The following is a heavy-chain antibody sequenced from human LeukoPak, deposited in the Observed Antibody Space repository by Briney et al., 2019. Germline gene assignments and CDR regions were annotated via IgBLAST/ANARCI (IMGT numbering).Heavy chain of an antibody. V-gene: IGHV5-51*01. J-gene: IGHJ4*02. Sequence: GESLKISCKGSGCSFTSYWIAWVRQMPGKGLEWVGIINGGDSETRYSPSLQGQVTISADKSITTAYLQWSSLKASDTAMYYCARHQNVRDGFNLWGQGTLVTVSS. CDR2: INGGDSET. CDR3: ARHQNVRDGFNL. CDR1: GCSFTSYW. D-gene: IGHD5-24*01.